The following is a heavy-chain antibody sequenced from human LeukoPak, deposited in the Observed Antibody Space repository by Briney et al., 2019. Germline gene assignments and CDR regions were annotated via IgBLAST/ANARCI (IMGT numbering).Heavy chain of an antibody. V-gene: IGHV4-34*01. CDR2: INHSGST. CDR3: ARRYDWSGACVVP. Sequence: SETLSLTCAVYGGSFSGYYWSWIRQPPGKGLEWIGEINHSGSTNYNPSLKSRVTISVDTSKNQFSLKLSSVTAADTAVYYCARRYDWSGACVVPGGQGALTTASS. J-gene: IGHJ5*02. D-gene: IGHD1-1*01. CDR1: GGSFSGYY.